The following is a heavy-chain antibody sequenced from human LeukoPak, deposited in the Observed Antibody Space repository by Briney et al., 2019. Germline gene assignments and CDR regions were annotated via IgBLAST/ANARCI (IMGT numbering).Heavy chain of an antibody. CDR1: GFTFSSYG. CDR3: ARGIAVAGTGDY. CDR2: ISSSSSYI. Sequence: PGGSLRLSCAASGFTFSSYGMSWVRQAPGKGLEWVSSISSSSSYIYYADSVKGRFTISRDNAKNSLYLQMNSLRAEDTAVYYCARGIAVAGTGDYWGQGTLVTVSS. V-gene: IGHV3-21*01. D-gene: IGHD6-19*01. J-gene: IGHJ4*02.